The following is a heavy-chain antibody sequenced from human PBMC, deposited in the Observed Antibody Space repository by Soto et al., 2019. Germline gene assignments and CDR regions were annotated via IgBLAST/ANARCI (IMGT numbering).Heavy chain of an antibody. V-gene: IGHV1-69*06. D-gene: IGHD5-12*01. J-gene: IGHJ4*02. CDR3: ARSLKMATIIGPLDY. Sequence: SVKVSCKASGGTFSSYAISWVRQAPGQGLEWMGGIIPIFGTANYAQKFQGRVTITADKSTSTAYMELSSLRSEDTAVYYCARSLKMATIIGPLDYWGQGTLVTVSS. CDR2: IIPIFGTA. CDR1: GGTFSSYA.